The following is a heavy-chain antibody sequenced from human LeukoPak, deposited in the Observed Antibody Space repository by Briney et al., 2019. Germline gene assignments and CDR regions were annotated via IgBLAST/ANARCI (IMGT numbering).Heavy chain of an antibody. V-gene: IGHV4-61*02. CDR3: ARLGIVVVPAATRGPYYYYYMDV. D-gene: IGHD2-2*01. J-gene: IGHJ6*03. CDR2: IYTSGST. Sequence: SETLSLTCTVSGGSISSGTYYWGWIRQPAGKGLEWIGRIYTSGSTNYNPSLKSRVTMSVDTSKNQFSLKLSSVTAADTAVYYCARLGIVVVPAATRGPYYYYYMDVWGKGTTVTISS. CDR1: GGSISSGTYY.